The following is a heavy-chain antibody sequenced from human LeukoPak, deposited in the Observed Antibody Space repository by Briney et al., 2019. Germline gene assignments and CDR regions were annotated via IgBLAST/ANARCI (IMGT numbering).Heavy chain of an antibody. D-gene: IGHD4-17*01. CDR1: GYTFTGYY. J-gene: IGHJ3*02. CDR3: ARSSGDYDFAFDI. Sequence: ASVKVSCKASGYTFTGYYMHWVRQAPGQGLEWMGWINPNSGGTSYAQKFQGRVTMTRDTSISTAYMELSRLRSDDTAVYYCARSSGDYDFAFDIWGQGTMVTVSS. V-gene: IGHV1-2*02. CDR2: INPNSGGT.